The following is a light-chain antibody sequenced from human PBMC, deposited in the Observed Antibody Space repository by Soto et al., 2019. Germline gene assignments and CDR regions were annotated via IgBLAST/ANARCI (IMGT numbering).Light chain of an antibody. CDR1: SSDVGSSNL. V-gene: IGLV2-23*02. Sequence: QSALTQPASVSGSPGQSITISCTGTSSDVGSSNLVSWYQHPPDKAPKVIIYEVSKRPSGVSDRFSGSKSGNTAYLTISGLHAEDEADYHCCSFVGHSRSVVFGGGTKLTVL. J-gene: IGLJ2*01. CDR2: EVS. CDR3: CSFVGHSRSVV.